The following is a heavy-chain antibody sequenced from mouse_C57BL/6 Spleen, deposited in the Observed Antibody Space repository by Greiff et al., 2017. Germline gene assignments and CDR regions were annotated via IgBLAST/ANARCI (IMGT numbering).Heavy chain of an antibody. V-gene: IGHV1-64*01. CDR3: GAGAAYYEGFAY. Sequence: QVQLQQPGAELVKPGASVKLSCKASGYTFTSYWMHWVKQRPGQGLEWIGMLHPNSGSTNYNEKFKSKATLTVDNSSSTAYMQLSSLTSEDSAVYYCGAGAAYYEGFAYWGQGTLVTVSA. CDR1: GYTFTSYW. D-gene: IGHD2-4*01. CDR2: LHPNSGST. J-gene: IGHJ3*01.